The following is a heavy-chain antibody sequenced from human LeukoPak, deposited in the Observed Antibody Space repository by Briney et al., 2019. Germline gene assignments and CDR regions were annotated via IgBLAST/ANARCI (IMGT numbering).Heavy chain of an antibody. V-gene: IGHV3-23*01. CDR1: GFTFNNYA. J-gene: IGHJ4*02. CDR3: RYYYDSSGYTTTVNYFDY. Sequence: GGSLRLSCVASGFTFNNYAMTWVRQAPGKGLEWVSAISGSGYSTYYADSVKGRFTISRDNAKNSLYLQMNSLRAEDTAVYYCRYYYDSSGYTTTVNYFDYWGQGTLVTVSS. D-gene: IGHD3-22*01. CDR2: ISGSGYST.